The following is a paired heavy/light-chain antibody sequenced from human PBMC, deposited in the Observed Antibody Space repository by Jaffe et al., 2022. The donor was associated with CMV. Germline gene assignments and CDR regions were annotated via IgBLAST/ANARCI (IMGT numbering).Light chain of an antibody. CDR3: SSYTKSSTLV. J-gene: IGLJ2*01. CDR1: SSDVGTYDY. CDR2: DVT. Sequence: QSALTQPASVSGSPGQSITISCTGTSSDVGTYDYVFWYQQHPDKAPKLIISDVTDRPSGISDRFSGSKSGNTASLTISGLQAEDEADYYCSSYTKSSTLVFGGGTKLTVL. V-gene: IGLV2-14*03.
Heavy chain of an antibody. D-gene: IGHD3-22*01. CDR1: GYTFISHH. J-gene: IGHJ3*01. CDR3: ARDRRDSNYYSPYVFDF. V-gene: IGHV1-46*04. Sequence: QVQLVQSGAEVKKPGASVTVSCKASGYTFISHHMHWVRQAPGQGLEWMGIINPRDGTATSAQKLQGRVTMTRDTSTSTVFLELISLKSDDTAVYYCARDRRDSNYYSPYVFDFWGQGTMVTVSS. CDR2: INPRDGTA.